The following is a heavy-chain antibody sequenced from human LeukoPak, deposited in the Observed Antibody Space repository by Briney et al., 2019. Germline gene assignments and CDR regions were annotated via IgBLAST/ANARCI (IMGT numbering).Heavy chain of an antibody. D-gene: IGHD2-8*01. Sequence: GRSLRLSCAAAGFTFDDYAMHWVRQAPGKGLEWVSTINWNSGRMEYADSVKGRFTISRDNAKNSLYLQMNSLRDEDTALYYRAKGGPRRAVSVCTYMDVWGKGTTVNVSS. CDR2: INWNSGRM. CDR1: GFTFDDYA. CDR3: AKGGPRRAVSVCTYMDV. V-gene: IGHV3-9*01. J-gene: IGHJ6*03.